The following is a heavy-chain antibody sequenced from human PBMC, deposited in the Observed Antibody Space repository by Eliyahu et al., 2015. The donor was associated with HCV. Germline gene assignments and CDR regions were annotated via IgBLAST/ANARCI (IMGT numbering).Heavy chain of an antibody. Sequence: SCKASGFTFSSYYFHWVRQAPGQGLEWMGMINPTGHYTRSAQTLQGRVTITRDTPTTTVFMELSDLTSEDTAVYYCAREREEFRSAYVLHIWGQGTLVTVSS. D-gene: IGHD3-22*01. CDR3: AREREEFRSAYVLHI. J-gene: IGHJ3*02. CDR2: INPTGHYT. CDR1: GFTFSSYY. V-gene: IGHV1-46*04.